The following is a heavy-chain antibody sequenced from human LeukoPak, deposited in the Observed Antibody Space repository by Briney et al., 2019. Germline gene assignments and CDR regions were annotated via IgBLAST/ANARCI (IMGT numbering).Heavy chain of an antibody. CDR2: ISSSGNTT. Sequence: PGGSLRLSCAASGFTFSDYYMSWIRQAPGKGLECISYISSSGNTTYYADSVKGRFTISRDNAKDSLHLQMNSLRVEDTAVYYCARGRYLTTGGGAAAGFLDYWGQGTLVTASS. D-gene: IGHD6-13*01. V-gene: IGHV3-11*04. CDR3: ARGRYLTTGGGAAAGFLDY. CDR1: GFTFSDYY. J-gene: IGHJ4*02.